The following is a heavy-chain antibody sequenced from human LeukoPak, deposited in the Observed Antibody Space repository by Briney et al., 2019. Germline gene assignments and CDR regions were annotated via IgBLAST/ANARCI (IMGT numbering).Heavy chain of an antibody. CDR1: GFTVSSNY. V-gene: IGHV3-66*01. J-gene: IGHJ3*02. CDR2: IYSGGST. CDR3: ARDFGITMVRGAYMGAFDI. D-gene: IGHD3-10*01. Sequence: GGSLRLSCAASGFTVSSNYMSWVRQAPGKGLEWVSVIYSGGSTYYADSVKGRFTISRDNSKNTLYLQMNSLRAEDTAVYYCARDFGITMVRGAYMGAFDIWGQGTVVTVSS.